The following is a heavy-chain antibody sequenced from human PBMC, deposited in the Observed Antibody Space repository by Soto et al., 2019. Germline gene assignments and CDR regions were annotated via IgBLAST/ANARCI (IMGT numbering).Heavy chain of an antibody. V-gene: IGHV3-9*01. D-gene: IGHD5-18*01. Sequence: PGGSLRLSCAASGFTFDDYAMHWVRQAPGKGLEWVSGISWNSGSIGYADSVKGRFTISRDNAKNSLYLQMNSLRAEDTALYYCLKSLDTAMATTVVTAPFDYWGQGTLVTVSS. CDR2: ISWNSGSI. J-gene: IGHJ4*02. CDR3: LKSLDTAMATTVVTAPFDY. CDR1: GFTFDDYA.